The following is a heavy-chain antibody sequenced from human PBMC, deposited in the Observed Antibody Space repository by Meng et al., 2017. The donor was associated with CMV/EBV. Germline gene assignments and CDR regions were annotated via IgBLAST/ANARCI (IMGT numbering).Heavy chain of an antibody. D-gene: IGHD2-21*02. Sequence: SGPSPVKPSQTQSLPSTFSGGSMSSGDYYWSWIRQHPGKSLEWIGYIYFSGSTYYNPCLKSRVTISVDTYKNQFSLKLSSVTAADTAVYYCAREGDNPFDYWGQGTLVTVSS. CDR2: IYFSGST. CDR1: GGSMSSGDYY. CDR3: AREGDNPFDY. J-gene: IGHJ4*02. V-gene: IGHV4-30-4*08.